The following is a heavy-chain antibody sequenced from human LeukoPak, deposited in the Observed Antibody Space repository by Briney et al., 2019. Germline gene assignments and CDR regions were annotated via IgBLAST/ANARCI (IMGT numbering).Heavy chain of an antibody. CDR1: GFTLSNVW. J-gene: IGHJ4*02. Sequence: GGSLRLSCTASGFTLSNVWMNWVRQAPGKGLEWVAVISYDGSNKYYADSVKGRFTISRDNSKNTLYLQMNSLRAEDTAVYYCTSSYFDYWGQGTLVTVSS. CDR2: ISYDGSNK. CDR3: TSSYFDY. V-gene: IGHV3-30-3*01.